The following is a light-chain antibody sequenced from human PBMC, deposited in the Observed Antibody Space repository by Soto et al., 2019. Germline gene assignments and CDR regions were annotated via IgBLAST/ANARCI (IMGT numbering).Light chain of an antibody. CDR2: GAS. CDR3: LQHYYWWT. V-gene: IGKV3-15*01. J-gene: IGKJ1*01. CDR1: QSVFDK. Sequence: VMTQSPATLSVSPGERVTLSCRASQSVFDKLAWYQQRPGQAPRLLIYGASTRAAGTPDRFSGSGSGTEFTLTISSLQSEDFAVYYCLQHYYWWTFGQGTKVDIK.